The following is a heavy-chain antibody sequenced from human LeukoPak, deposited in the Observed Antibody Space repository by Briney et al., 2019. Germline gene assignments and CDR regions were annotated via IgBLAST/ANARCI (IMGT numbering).Heavy chain of an antibody. J-gene: IGHJ6*03. D-gene: IGHD2-15*01. CDR1: GGSFSGYY. CDR3: ARGAYCSGGSCSPLRYYMDV. CDR2: INHSGST. V-gene: IGHV4-34*01. Sequence: SETLSLTCAVYGGSFSGYYWSWIRQPPGKGLEWIGEINHSGSTNYNPSLKSRVTISVDTSKNQFSLKLSSVTAADTAVYYCARGAYCSGGSCSPLRYYMDVWGKGTTVTVSS.